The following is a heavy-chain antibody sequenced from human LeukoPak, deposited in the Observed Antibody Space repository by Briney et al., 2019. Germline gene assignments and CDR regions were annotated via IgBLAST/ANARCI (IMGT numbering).Heavy chain of an antibody. J-gene: IGHJ5*02. D-gene: IGHD6-13*01. CDR3: ARGHCRTNNCPHDSSWPFDP. V-gene: IGHV4-61*09. CDR1: GGSISSGYSY. Sequence: SETLSLTCTVSGGSISSGYSYWTWVRQPAGKGLEWMGHIYTSGKIDYNPSLESRVTISVDTSKNQFSLRLNSVTAADTAVYYCARGHCRTNNCPHDSSWPFDPWGQGTLVTVSS. CDR2: IYTSGKI.